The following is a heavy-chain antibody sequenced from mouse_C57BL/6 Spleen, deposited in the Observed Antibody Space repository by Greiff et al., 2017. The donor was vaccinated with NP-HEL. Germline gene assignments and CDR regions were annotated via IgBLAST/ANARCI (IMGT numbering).Heavy chain of an antibody. V-gene: IGHV1-39*01. CDR3: ARQLRLFYAMDY. CDR1: GYSFTDYN. D-gene: IGHD3-2*02. Sequence: EVKLMESGPELVKPGASVKISCKASGYSFTDYNMNWVKQSNGKSLEWIGVINPNYGTTSYNQKFKGKATLTVDQSSSTAYMQLNSLTSEDSAVYYCARQLRLFYAMDYWGQGTSVTVSS. J-gene: IGHJ4*01. CDR2: INPNYGTT.